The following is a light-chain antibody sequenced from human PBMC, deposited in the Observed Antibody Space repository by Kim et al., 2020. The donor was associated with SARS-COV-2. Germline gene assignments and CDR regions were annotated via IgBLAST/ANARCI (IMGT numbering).Light chain of an antibody. CDR1: SLRRYY. J-gene: IGLJ1*01. V-gene: IGLV3-19*01. CDR2: GKN. CDR3: NSRDSSGNHYV. Sequence: ALGQTVRITCQGNSLRRYYANWYQQKPGQAPVVVIYGKNNRPSGIPDRFSGSSSGNTASLTITGAQAEDEADYYCNSRDSSGNHYVFGTGTKVTVL.